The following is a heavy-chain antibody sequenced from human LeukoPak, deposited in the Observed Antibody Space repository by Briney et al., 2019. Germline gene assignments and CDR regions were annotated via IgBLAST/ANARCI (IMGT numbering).Heavy chain of an antibody. V-gene: IGHV3-23*01. Sequence: GGSLRLSCAASGFTFSSYAMSWVRQAPGKGLEWVSAISWSGGSTYYADSVKGRFTFSRDNSKNTLYLQMNSLRAEDTAVYYCAKDLGVPAATLFDYWGQGTLVTVSS. CDR3: AKDLGVPAATLFDY. CDR2: ISWSGGST. D-gene: IGHD2-2*01. J-gene: IGHJ4*02. CDR1: GFTFSSYA.